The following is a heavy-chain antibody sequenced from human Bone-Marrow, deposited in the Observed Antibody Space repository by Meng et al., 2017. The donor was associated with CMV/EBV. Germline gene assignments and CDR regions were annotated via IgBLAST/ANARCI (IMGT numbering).Heavy chain of an antibody. J-gene: IGHJ3*02. CDR2: ISSSSSYI. D-gene: IGHD4-11*01. V-gene: IGHV3-21*01. CDR1: GFTFSSYS. Sequence: GGSLRLSCAASGFTFSSYSMNWVRQAPGKGLEWVSSISSSSSYIYYADSVKGRFTISRDNAKNSLYLQMNSLRAEDTAVYYCTSPGATGDAFDIWGQGTMVTVSS. CDR3: TSPGATGDAFDI.